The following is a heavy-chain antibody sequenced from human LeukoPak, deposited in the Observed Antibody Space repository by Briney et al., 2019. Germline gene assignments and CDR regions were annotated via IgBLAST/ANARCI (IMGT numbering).Heavy chain of an antibody. CDR3: ARGGSGTYYNWVGWFDP. D-gene: IGHD3-10*01. J-gene: IGHJ5*02. V-gene: IGHV4-59*01. CDR1: GGSISNYY. Sequence: PSETLSLTCTVSGGSISNYYWSWVRQPPGKGLEWIACMHNSGSSNYNPSLKSRVTISVDMSKNQFSLKLSSVTAADTAVYYCARGGSGTYYNWVGWFDPWGQGTLVTVSS. CDR2: MHNSGSS.